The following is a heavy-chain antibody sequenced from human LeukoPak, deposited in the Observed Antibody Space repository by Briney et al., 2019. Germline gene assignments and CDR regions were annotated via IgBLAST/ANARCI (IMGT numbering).Heavy chain of an antibody. Sequence: SETLSLTCTVSGYSISSGYYWGWIRQPPGKGLEWIGSIYHSGSTNYNPSLKSRVTISVDKSKNQFSLKLSSVTAADTAVYYCARIGAGDIWFGELFLTFDYWGQGTLVTVSS. V-gene: IGHV4-38-2*02. CDR1: GYSISSGYY. CDR3: ARIGAGDIWFGELFLTFDY. J-gene: IGHJ4*02. D-gene: IGHD3-10*01. CDR2: IYHSGST.